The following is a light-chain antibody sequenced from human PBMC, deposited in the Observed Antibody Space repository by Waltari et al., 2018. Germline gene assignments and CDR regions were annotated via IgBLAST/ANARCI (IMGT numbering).Light chain of an antibody. V-gene: IGLV2-11*01. CDR3: CSYAGSYSVV. CDR2: DVS. CDR1: SSAVGGYNY. J-gene: IGLJ2*01. Sequence: QSALTQPRSVSGSTGPSATISCPGTSSAVGGYNYVSWYQQHPGKAPKLMIYDVSKRPSGVPDRFSGSKSGNTASLTISGLQAEDEADYYCCSYAGSYSVVFGGGTKLTVL.